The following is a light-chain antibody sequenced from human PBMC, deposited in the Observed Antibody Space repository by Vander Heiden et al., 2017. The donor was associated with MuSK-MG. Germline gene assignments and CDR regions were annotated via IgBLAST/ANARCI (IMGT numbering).Light chain of an antibody. CDR2: GAS. Sequence: DIQMTQSPSSLSASVGARVIITCRASQNIASYLNWFQQKPGKAPKLLIYGASSLQSGVPSRCSGSGSGTDFTLTISSLQPEDFATYYCQQTYSTPHTFGQGTKLEIK. V-gene: IGKV1-39*01. CDR3: QQTYSTPHT. CDR1: QNIASY. J-gene: IGKJ2*01.